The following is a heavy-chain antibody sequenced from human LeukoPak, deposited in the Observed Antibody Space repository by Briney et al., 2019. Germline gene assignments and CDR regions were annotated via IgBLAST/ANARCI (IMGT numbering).Heavy chain of an antibody. CDR2: INPNSGGT. D-gene: IGHD6-19*01. J-gene: IGHJ4*02. CDR1: GGTFSSYA. CDR3: ATLMAGTDVSDY. V-gene: IGHV1-2*06. Sequence: ASVKVSCKASGGTFSSYAISWVRQAPGQGLEWMGRINPNSGGTNYPQKLQGRVTMTRDTSISTAYMELSRLRSDDTAVYYCATLMAGTDVSDYWGQGTLVTVSS.